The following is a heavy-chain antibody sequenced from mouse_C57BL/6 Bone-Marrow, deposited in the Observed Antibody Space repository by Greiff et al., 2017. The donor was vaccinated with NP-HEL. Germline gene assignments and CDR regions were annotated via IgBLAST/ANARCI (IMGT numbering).Heavy chain of an antibody. D-gene: IGHD4-1*01. CDR1: GYTFTSYG. CDR3: ARLKLGPFDY. Sequence: QVQLQQSGAELARPGASVKLSCKASGYTFTSYGISWVKQRTGQGLEWIGEIYPRSGNTYYNEKFKGKATLTAAKSSSTAYMQLRSLTSEDSAVNFCARLKLGPFDYWGQGTTLTVSS. V-gene: IGHV1-81*01. J-gene: IGHJ2*01. CDR2: IYPRSGNT.